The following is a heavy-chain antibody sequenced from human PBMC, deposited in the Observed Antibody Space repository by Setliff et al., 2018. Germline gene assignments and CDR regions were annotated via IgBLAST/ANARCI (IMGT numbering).Heavy chain of an antibody. CDR3: ARGEGMYSFDY. V-gene: IGHV4-59*01. D-gene: IGHD3-16*01. Sequence: KASETLSLTCTVSGGSISSYYWSWIRQPPGKGLEWIGYIYYSGSTNYNPSLKSRVTISVDTSKNQFSLELSSVTAADTSVYYCARGEGMYSFDYWGQGTLVTVSS. CDR1: GGSISSYY. CDR2: IYYSGST. J-gene: IGHJ4*02.